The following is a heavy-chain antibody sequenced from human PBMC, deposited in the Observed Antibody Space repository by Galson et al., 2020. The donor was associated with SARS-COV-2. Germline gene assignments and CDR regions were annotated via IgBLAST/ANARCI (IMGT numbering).Heavy chain of an antibody. Sequence: ASVKVSCKASGYSFTTYYMHWVRQAPGQGLELMGVINPSSGSTTYAQKFQGRVTLTRDTSTSTLYIELSSLRSEDTAVFYCARSLTAGAFDIWGQGTMVTVSS. V-gene: IGHV1-46*01. CDR1: GYSFTTYY. CDR3: ARSLTAGAFDI. D-gene: IGHD6-19*01. J-gene: IGHJ3*02. CDR2: INPSSGST.